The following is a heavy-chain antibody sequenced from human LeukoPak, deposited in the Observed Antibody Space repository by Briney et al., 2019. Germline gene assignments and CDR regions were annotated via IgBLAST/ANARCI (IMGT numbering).Heavy chain of an antibody. CDR3: ARERSGWYVRYFDY. CDR1: GGSISSGSYY. CDR2: IYTSGST. V-gene: IGHV4-61*02. D-gene: IGHD6-19*01. J-gene: IGHJ4*02. Sequence: SETLSLTCTVSGGSISSGSYYWSWIRQPAGKGLEWIGRIYTSGSTNYNPSLKSRVTISVDTSKNQFSLKLSSVTAADTAVYYCARERSGWYVRYFDYWGQGTLVTVSS.